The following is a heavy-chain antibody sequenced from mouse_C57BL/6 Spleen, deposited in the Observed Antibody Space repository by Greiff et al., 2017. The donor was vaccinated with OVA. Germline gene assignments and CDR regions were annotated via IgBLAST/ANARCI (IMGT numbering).Heavy chain of an antibody. V-gene: IGHV1-15*01. CDR3: TRTMVTTG. Sequence: VQVVESGAELVRPGASVTLSCKASGYTFTDYEMHWVKQTPVHGLEWIGAIDPETGGTAYNQKFKGKAILTADKSSSTAYMELRSLTSEDSAVYYCTRTMVTTGWGQGTTLTVSS. D-gene: IGHD2-2*01. CDR2: IDPETGGT. CDR1: GYTFTDYE. J-gene: IGHJ2*01.